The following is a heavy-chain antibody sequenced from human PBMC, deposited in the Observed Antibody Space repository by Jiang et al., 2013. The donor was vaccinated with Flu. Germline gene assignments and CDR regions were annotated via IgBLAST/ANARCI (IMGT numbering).Heavy chain of an antibody. CDR2: TYYRSKWYN. V-gene: IGHV6-1*01. CDR1: GDSVSSNSAA. D-gene: IGHD2-15*01. CDR3: ARVPYFCSGGSCYYYGMDV. Sequence: SQTLSLTCAISGDSVSSNSAAWNWIRQSPSRGLEWLGRTYYRSKWYNDYAVSVKSRITINPDTSKNQFSLQLNSVTPEDTAVYYCARVPYFCSGGSCYYYGMDVWGQGTTVTVSS. J-gene: IGHJ6*02.